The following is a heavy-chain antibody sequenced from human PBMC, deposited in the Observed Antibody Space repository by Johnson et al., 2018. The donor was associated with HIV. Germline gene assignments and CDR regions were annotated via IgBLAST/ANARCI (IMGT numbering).Heavy chain of an antibody. J-gene: IGHJ3*02. CDR1: GFTFSSYA. Sequence: VQLVESGGGVVQPGRSLRLSCAASGFTFSSYAMHWVRQAPGKGLEWVSLISWDGGSTYYAASVTGRFTISRDNNKNYLYLQMNSLRAEDTAVYYCAKDVRYSGSYLSFAFDIWGQGTMVTVSS. CDR2: ISWDGGST. D-gene: IGHD1-26*01. V-gene: IGHV3-43D*03. CDR3: AKDVRYSGSYLSFAFDI.